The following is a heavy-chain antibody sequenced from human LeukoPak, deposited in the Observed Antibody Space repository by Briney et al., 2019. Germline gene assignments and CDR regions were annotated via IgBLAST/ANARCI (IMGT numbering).Heavy chain of an antibody. V-gene: IGHV3-23*01. J-gene: IGHJ4*02. Sequence: GGSLRLSCAASGFTFSGYAMSWVRQAPGKGLEWVPAISGSGGSTYYADSVKGRFTISRDNSKNTLYLQMNSLRAEDTAVYYCAKAGTYCSGGSCYWIDYWGQGTLVTVSS. CDR1: GFTFSGYA. D-gene: IGHD2-15*01. CDR2: ISGSGGST. CDR3: AKAGTYCSGGSCYWIDY.